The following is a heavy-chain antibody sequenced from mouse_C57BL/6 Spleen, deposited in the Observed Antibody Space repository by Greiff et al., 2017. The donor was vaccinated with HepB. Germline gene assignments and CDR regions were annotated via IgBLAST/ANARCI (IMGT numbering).Heavy chain of an antibody. V-gene: IGHV1-22*01. CDR2: INPNNGGT. CDR1: GYTFTDYN. Sequence: VQLQQSGPELVKPGASVKMSCKASGYTFTDYNMHWVKQSHGKSLEWIGYINPNNGGTNYNQKFKGKATLTVNKSSSTAYMELRSLTSEDSAVYYCARGGTRGAWFAYWGQGTLVTVSA. D-gene: IGHD3-3*01. J-gene: IGHJ3*01. CDR3: ARGGTRGAWFAY.